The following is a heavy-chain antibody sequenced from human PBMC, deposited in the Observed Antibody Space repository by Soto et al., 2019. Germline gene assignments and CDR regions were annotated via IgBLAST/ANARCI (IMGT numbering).Heavy chain of an antibody. V-gene: IGHV1-3*01. CDR1: GYTFTSYA. CDR2: INAGNGNT. CDR3: AREKGPRAGYGMDV. Sequence: QVQLVQSGAEVKKPGASVKVSCKASGYTFTSYAMHWVRQAPGQRLEWMGWINAGNGNTKYSPKCQGRVTITRDTSASTAYMELSSLRTEDTAGYYCAREKGPRAGYGMDVWGQGTTVTVSS. J-gene: IGHJ6*02.